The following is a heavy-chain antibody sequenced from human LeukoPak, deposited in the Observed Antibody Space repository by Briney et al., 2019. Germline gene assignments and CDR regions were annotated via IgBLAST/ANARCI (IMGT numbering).Heavy chain of an antibody. Sequence: GRSLRLSCTVSGFTFGDHAMSWVRQAPGKGLEWVGFIRSKTYGGTTEYAASVKGRFIISRDDSTSIAYLQMNSPKTEDTAVYYCTRGPIQLWLYHGMDVWGQGTTVTVSS. CDR1: GFTFGDHA. D-gene: IGHD5-18*01. V-gene: IGHV3-49*04. CDR3: TRGPIQLWLYHGMDV. J-gene: IGHJ6*02. CDR2: IRSKTYGGTT.